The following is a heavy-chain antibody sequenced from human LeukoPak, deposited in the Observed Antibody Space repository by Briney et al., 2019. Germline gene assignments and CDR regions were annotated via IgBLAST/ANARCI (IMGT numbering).Heavy chain of an antibody. D-gene: IGHD4-17*01. V-gene: IGHV6-1*01. Sequence: SQTLSLTCAISGDNVSSNSAAWTWIRQSPSRGLEWLGRTFYRSQWFNVHALSLKSRLSINPDTSKNQFSLQLKSMAPEDTAVYYCARSHDYGDYIPGDAFDIWGQGTMVTVSS. CDR3: ARSHDYGDYIPGDAFDI. J-gene: IGHJ3*02. CDR1: GDNVSSNSAA. CDR2: TFYRSQWFN.